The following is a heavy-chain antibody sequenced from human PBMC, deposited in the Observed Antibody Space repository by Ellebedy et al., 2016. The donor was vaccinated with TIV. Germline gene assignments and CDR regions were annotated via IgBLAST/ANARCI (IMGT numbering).Heavy chain of an antibody. D-gene: IGHD3-22*01. V-gene: IGHV3-21*04. CDR1: GFTFRRYA. CDR2: ISSSSTYI. J-gene: IGHJ4*02. CDR3: AKDRYLGSGYNFYDF. Sequence: GESLKISCTTSGFTFRRYAMSWVRQAPGKGLEWVSSISSSSTYIYYADSVKGRFTISRDNAKNSLFLQMNSLRGEDTAVYYCAKDRYLGSGYNFYDFWGQGSLVTVSS.